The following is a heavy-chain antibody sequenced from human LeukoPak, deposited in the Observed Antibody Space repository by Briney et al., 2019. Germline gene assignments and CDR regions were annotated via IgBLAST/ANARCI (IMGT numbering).Heavy chain of an antibody. Sequence: SETLSLTCAVYGGSFSGYYWSWIRQPPGKGLEWIGEINHSGSTNYNPSLKSRVTISVDTSKNQFSLKLGSVTAADTALYYCARHHYASGTHTPYYFDFWGQGTLVTVSS. CDR1: GGSFSGYY. D-gene: IGHD3-10*01. J-gene: IGHJ4*02. CDR2: INHSGST. CDR3: ARHHYASGTHTPYYFDF. V-gene: IGHV4-34*01.